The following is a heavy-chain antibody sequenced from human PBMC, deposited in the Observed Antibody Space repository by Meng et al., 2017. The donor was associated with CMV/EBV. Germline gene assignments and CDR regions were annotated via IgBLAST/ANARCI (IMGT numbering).Heavy chain of an antibody. J-gene: IGHJ6*02. CDR1: GFTFSSYA. V-gene: IGHV3-23*01. CDR2: ISGSGGST. CDR3: AKDLWHIVVVPAVGGPGGMDV. D-gene: IGHD2-2*01. Sequence: GGSLRLSCAASGFTFSSYAMSWVRQAPGKGLEWVSAISGSGGSTYYADSVKGRFTISRDNSKNTLYLQMNSLRAEDTAVYYCAKDLWHIVVVPAVGGPGGMDVWGQGTTVTVSS.